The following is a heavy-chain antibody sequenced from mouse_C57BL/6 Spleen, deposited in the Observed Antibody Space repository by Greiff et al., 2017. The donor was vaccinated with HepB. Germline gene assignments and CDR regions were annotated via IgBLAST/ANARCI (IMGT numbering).Heavy chain of an antibody. CDR2: ISYDGSN. J-gene: IGHJ4*01. CDR3: ARDAIYYYGSSFDYYAMDY. V-gene: IGHV3-6*01. Sequence: EVKLVESGPGLVKPSQSLSLTCSVTGYSITSGYYWNWIRQFPGNKLEWMGYISYDGSNNYNPSLKNRISITRDTSKNQFFLKLNSVTTEDTATYYCARDAIYYYGSSFDYYAMDYWGQGTSVTVSS. CDR1: GYSITSGYY. D-gene: IGHD1-1*01.